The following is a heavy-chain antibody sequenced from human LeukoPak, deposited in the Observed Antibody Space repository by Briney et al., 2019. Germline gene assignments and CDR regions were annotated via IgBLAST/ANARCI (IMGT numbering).Heavy chain of an antibody. CDR1: GFTFSSYS. V-gene: IGHV3-21*01. J-gene: IGHJ4*02. D-gene: IGHD3-22*01. Sequence: PGGSLRLSCAASGFTFSSYSMNWVRQAPGKGLEWVSSISSSSSYIYYADSVKGRFTISRDNAKNSLYLQMNSLRAEDTAVYYCARAVTYYDSSGYFYWGQGTLVTVSS. CDR3: ARAVTYYDSSGYFY. CDR2: ISSSSSYI.